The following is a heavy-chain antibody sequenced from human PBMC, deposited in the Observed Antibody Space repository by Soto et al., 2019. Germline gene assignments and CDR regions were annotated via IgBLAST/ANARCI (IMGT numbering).Heavy chain of an antibody. CDR2: IYYTGKT. Sequence: SETLSLTCSVAGDYIHVGGYYWTWIRQRPGKGLEWMGYIYYTGKTYYNPSLESRLTMSVDRSKNQFSLRLTSVTAADTAVYFCGRDLTSNANCIDPWGQGTLVTVSS. CDR3: GRDLTSNANCIDP. CDR1: GDYIHVGGYY. V-gene: IGHV4-30-4*01. J-gene: IGHJ5*02. D-gene: IGHD2-2*01.